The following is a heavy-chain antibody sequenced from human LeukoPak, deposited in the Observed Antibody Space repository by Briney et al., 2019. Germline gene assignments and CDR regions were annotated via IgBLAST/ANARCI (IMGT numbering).Heavy chain of an antibody. CDR1: GGSISTSSYY. J-gene: IGHJ6*02. CDR3: ARGYCSGGSCYSAYYYYYGMDV. Sequence: SETLSLTCTVSGGSISTSSYYWGWIRQSPGKGLEWIGSLYYSGATYHNPSLKSRVTMTIDTSKNQFSLKLSSVTAADTAVYYCARGYCSGGSCYSAYYYYYGMDVWGQGTTVTVSS. V-gene: IGHV4-39*07. CDR2: LYYSGAT. D-gene: IGHD2-15*01.